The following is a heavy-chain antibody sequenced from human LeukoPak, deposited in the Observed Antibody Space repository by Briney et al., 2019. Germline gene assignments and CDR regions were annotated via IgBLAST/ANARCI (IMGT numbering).Heavy chain of an antibody. V-gene: IGHV3-23*01. CDR3: AKSAVDTAMVLDY. D-gene: IGHD5-18*01. CDR1: GFTFRGAA. Sequence: GGSLRLSCAVSGFTFRGAAMSWVRQAPGKGLEWVSAISGSGGSTYYADSVKGRFTISRDNSKNTLYLQMNSLRAEDTAVYYCAKSAVDTAMVLDYWGQGTLVTVSS. CDR2: ISGSGGST. J-gene: IGHJ4*02.